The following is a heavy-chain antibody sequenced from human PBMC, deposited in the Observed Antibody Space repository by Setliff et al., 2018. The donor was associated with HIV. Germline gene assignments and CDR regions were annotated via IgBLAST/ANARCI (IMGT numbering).Heavy chain of an antibody. D-gene: IGHD3-3*01. J-gene: IGHJ4*01. Sequence: SETLSLTCSVSRDSTTNNYWWSWVRQPPGKGLEWIGEVRHGGSTNYNPFLKSRVTISVDTSKNQFSLKLSSVTGADTAVYYCARPLTTSYNFWGGAFSIWGHGKLVTVSS. CDR3: ARPLTTSYNFWGGAFSI. CDR2: VRHGGST. V-gene: IGHV4-4*02. CDR1: RDSTTNNYW.